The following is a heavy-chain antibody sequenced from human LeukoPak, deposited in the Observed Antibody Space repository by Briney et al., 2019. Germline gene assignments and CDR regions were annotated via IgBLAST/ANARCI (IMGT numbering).Heavy chain of an antibody. Sequence: PWETLSLTCAVYGGSFSGYYWSWIRQPPGKGLEWIGEINHSGSTNYNPSLKSRVTISVDTSKNQFSLKLSSVTVADTAVYYCATRYYYGSGSYNDYWGQGTLVTVSS. CDR3: ATRYYYGSGSYNDY. J-gene: IGHJ4*02. V-gene: IGHV4-34*01. D-gene: IGHD3-10*01. CDR2: INHSGST. CDR1: GGSFSGYY.